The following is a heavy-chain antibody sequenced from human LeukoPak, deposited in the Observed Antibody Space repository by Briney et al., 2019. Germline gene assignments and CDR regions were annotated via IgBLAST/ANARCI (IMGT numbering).Heavy chain of an antibody. D-gene: IGHD6-6*01. V-gene: IGHV4-39*07. CDR1: GGSISSRPYY. CDR3: ARDFSSSSTVYYYYHMDV. Sequence: SETLSLTCTVSGGSISSRPYYWGWVRQPPGKGLEWIGTISYSGTTYYSPSLKSRVTISLDTSKNQFSLKLSSVTAADTAIYYCARDFSSSSTVYYYYHMDVWGKGTTVTVSS. J-gene: IGHJ6*03. CDR2: ISYSGTT.